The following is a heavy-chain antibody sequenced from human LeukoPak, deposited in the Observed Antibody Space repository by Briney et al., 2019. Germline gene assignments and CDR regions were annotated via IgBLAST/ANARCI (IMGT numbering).Heavy chain of an antibody. CDR3: ARHRRTIPLTGSSFDY. Sequence: GESLKISCKGSAYSFTNYWFGWVRQMPGKGLEWMGIIYPGDSDTRYSPSFQGQVTISPDKSISTAYLQWSSLKASDTAMYYCARHRRTIPLTGSSFDYWGQGTLDSV. CDR1: AYSFTNYW. J-gene: IGHJ4*02. D-gene: IGHD3-9*01. V-gene: IGHV5-51*01. CDR2: IYPGDSDT.